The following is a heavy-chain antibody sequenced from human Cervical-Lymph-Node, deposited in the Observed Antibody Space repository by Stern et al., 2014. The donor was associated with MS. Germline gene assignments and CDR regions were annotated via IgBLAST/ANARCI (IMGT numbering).Heavy chain of an antibody. CDR2: ISTSSRTI. CDR3: ARDSSSRLKPDY. D-gene: IGHD6-6*01. V-gene: IGHV3-48*01. J-gene: IGHJ4*02. Sequence: VQLVESGGTVVQPGGSLRLSCEGSGFGFSDFGMNWVRQAPGKGLEWIAYISTSSRTIYYADSVKGRFTISRDDGKTSLFLQMNSLRAEDSALYYCARDSSSRLKPDYWGQGTLVTVSS. CDR1: GFGFSDFG.